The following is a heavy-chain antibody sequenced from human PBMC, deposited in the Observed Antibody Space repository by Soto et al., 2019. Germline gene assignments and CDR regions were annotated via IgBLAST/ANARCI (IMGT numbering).Heavy chain of an antibody. J-gene: IGHJ4*02. D-gene: IGHD1-26*01. CDR1: GGSFNNYA. V-gene: IGHV1-69*01. CDR2: IIPVFGTP. CDR3: ATRSSGSFHFDY. Sequence: QVQLVQSGGEVKKPGASGKVSCKAAGGSFNNYAISWVRHAPGQGLEWMGGIIPVFGTPNYAQKFQGRLTIIAGEYTTTAYMELSSLRSEDTALYYCATRSSGSFHFDYWGQGTLVSVSS.